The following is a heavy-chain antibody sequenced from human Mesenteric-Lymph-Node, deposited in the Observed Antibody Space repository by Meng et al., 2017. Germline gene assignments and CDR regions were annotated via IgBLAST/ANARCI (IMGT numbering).Heavy chain of an antibody. J-gene: IGHJ4*02. CDR2: IYSGGST. CDR3: ARDVGYFDY. V-gene: IGHV3-53*01. CDR1: GFTVSSNY. Sequence: GGSLRLSCAASGFTVSSNYMSWVRQAPGKGLEWVSVIYSGGSTYYADSVKGRFTISRDNAKNSLYLQLNNLSAEDTAMYYCARDVGYFDYWGQGTLVTVSS.